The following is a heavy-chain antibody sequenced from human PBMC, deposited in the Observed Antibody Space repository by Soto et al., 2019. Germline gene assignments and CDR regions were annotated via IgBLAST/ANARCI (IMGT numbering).Heavy chain of an antibody. J-gene: IGHJ4*02. CDR2: ISSSGVTK. D-gene: IGHD3-9*01. CDR1: GFTLSDHY. Sequence: QVQLVESGGGLVKPGGSLRLSCAASGFTLSDHYMSWIRQVPGKGLEWVSYISSSGVTKYYADSVKGRFTISRDNAKNSLYLQRNSLRADDAAVYYCAFGSDSLTGYSKAVDYWGQGTLVTVSS. CDR3: AFGSDSLTGYSKAVDY. V-gene: IGHV3-11*01.